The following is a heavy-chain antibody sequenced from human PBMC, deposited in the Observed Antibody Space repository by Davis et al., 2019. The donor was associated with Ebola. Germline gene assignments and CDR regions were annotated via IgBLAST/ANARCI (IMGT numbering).Heavy chain of an antibody. CDR3: AREIIVVVVAAHSGDYYYGMDV. CDR2: ITPFNGNT. V-gene: IGHV1-3*01. J-gene: IGHJ6*04. CDR1: GYTFTSYA. Sequence: ASVKVSCKASGYTFTSYAMHWVRQAPGQRLEWMGWITPFNGNTNYAQKFQDRVTITRDRSMSTAYMELSSLRSEDTAVYYCAREIIVVVVAAHSGDYYYGMDVWGKGTTVTVSS. D-gene: IGHD2-15*01.